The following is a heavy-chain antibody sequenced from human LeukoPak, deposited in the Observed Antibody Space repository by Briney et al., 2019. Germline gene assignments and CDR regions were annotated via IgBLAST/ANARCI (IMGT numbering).Heavy chain of an antibody. Sequence: PSETLSLTCAVYGGSLSGYYWSWIRHPPGKGLEWIGEINHSGSTNYNPPLKSRVTISVDTSKNPFPLKLSSVTAADTAVYYCARGDKWELPIHYFRYWGKGTLVTVSS. V-gene: IGHV4-34*01. CDR3: ARGDKWELPIHYFRY. CDR2: INHSGST. J-gene: IGHJ4*02. CDR1: GGSLSGYY. D-gene: IGHD1-26*01.